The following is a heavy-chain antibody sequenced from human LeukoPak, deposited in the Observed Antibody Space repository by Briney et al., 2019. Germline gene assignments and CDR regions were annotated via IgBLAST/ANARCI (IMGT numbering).Heavy chain of an antibody. Sequence: SETLSLTCTVSGGSISSYYWSWIRQPAGKGLEWIGRIYTSGSTNYNPSLKSRVTMSVDTSKNQFSLKLSSVTAADTAVYYCAREEYSYGYWKFDYWGQGTLVTVSS. D-gene: IGHD5-18*01. CDR1: GGSISSYY. V-gene: IGHV4-4*07. CDR2: IYTSGST. J-gene: IGHJ4*02. CDR3: AREEYSYGYWKFDY.